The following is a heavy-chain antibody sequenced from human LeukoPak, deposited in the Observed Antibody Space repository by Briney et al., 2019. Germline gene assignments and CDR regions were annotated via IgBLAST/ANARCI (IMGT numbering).Heavy chain of an antibody. CDR3: ARGSADSSGYYYYYYYYMDV. J-gene: IGHJ6*03. V-gene: IGHV4-39*07. CDR1: GGSISSSSYY. D-gene: IGHD3-22*01. CDR2: IYYRGST. Sequence: PSETLSLTCTVSGGSISSSSYYWGWIRQPPGKGLEWIGSIYYRGSTYYNPSLKSRVTISLDTSKDQFSLKLSSVTAADTAVYYCARGSADSSGYYYYYYYYMDVWGKGTTVTISS.